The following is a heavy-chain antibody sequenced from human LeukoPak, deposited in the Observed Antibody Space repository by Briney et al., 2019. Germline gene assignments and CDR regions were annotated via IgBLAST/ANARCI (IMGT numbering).Heavy chain of an antibody. D-gene: IGHD6-13*01. Sequence: GGSLRLSCAASGFTFTSNAMSWVRQAPGKGLEWVANIKQDGSDQYYVDSVKGRFTISRDNAKNSLYLQMNSLRAADTAVYYCARGIASGIDFFDPWGQGTLVTVSS. CDR2: IKQDGSDQ. J-gene: IGHJ5*02. V-gene: IGHV3-7*01. CDR3: ARGIASGIDFFDP. CDR1: GFTFTSNA.